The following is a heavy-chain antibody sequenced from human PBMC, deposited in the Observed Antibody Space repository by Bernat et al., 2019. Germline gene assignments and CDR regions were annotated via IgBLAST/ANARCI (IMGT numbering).Heavy chain of an antibody. CDR3: AQRGSGTYFEY. D-gene: IGHD2-15*01. V-gene: IGHV3-23*01. CDR2: IGDNGGST. CDR1: GFTFSHNA. J-gene: IGHJ4*02. Sequence: EVQLLESGGGLVQPGGSRRVSFTPSGFTFSHNAMSWVRRSPGKGLEWVSEIGDNGGSTFYADSVRGRFTISRDNSKNTLYLQMNSLRAEDTAVYYCAQRGSGTYFEYWGQGTLVTVSS.